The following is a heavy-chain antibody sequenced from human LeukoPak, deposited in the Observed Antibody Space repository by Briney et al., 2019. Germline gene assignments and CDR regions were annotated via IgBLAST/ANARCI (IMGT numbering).Heavy chain of an antibody. V-gene: IGHV4-59*01. CDR3: ARGRIAAAGNYFDY. J-gene: IGHJ4*02. CDR2: IYYGGST. D-gene: IGHD6-13*01. CDR1: GGSISSYY. Sequence: SETLSLTCTVSGGSISSYYWSWIRQPPGKGLEWIGYIYYGGSTNYNPSLKSRVTISVDASKNQFSLKLTSVTAADTAVYYCARGRIAAAGNYFDYWGQGTLVTVSS.